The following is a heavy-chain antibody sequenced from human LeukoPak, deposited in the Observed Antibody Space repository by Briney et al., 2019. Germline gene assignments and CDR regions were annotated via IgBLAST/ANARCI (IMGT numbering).Heavy chain of an antibody. CDR1: GYTFTDYY. CDR2: INPNSGGA. Sequence: ASVKVSCKASGYTFTDYYMHWVRQAPGQGLEWMGWINPNSGGANYAQQFQGRVTMTRDTSITTAYMEVVRLTSDDTAVYYCARGSGYGDSPGLDWGQGTLVTVSS. CDR3: ARGSGYGDSPGLD. J-gene: IGHJ4*02. V-gene: IGHV1-2*02. D-gene: IGHD4-17*01.